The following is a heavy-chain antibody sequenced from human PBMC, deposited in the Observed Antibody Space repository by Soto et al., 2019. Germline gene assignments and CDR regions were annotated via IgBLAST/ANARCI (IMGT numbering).Heavy chain of an antibody. Sequence: VGSLRLSCAASGFTFSSYEMNWVRQAPGKGLEWVSYISSSGSTIYYADSVKGRFTISRDNAKNSLYLQMNSLRAEDTAVYYCARDRQWLFLDDFDIWGQGTMVTV. V-gene: IGHV3-48*03. CDR1: GFTFSSYE. CDR2: ISSSGSTI. CDR3: ARDRQWLFLDDFDI. J-gene: IGHJ3*02. D-gene: IGHD6-19*01.